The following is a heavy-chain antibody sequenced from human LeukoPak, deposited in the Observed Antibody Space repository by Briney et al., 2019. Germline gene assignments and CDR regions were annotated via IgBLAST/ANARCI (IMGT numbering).Heavy chain of an antibody. D-gene: IGHD3-10*01. CDR1: GGSITSNNYY. V-gene: IGHV4-39*07. Sequence: PSETLFLTCTVSGGSITSNNYYWGWIRQPPGKGLEWIGSISYGGSTNYNPSLKSRVTMSVDTSKNQFSLKLSSVTAADTAVYYCAALWFGETYYFDYWGQGTLVTVSS. CDR3: AALWFGETYYFDY. CDR2: ISYGGST. J-gene: IGHJ4*02.